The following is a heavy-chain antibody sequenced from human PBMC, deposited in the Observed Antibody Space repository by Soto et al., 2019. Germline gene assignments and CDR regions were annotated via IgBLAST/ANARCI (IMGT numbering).Heavy chain of an antibody. J-gene: IGHJ4*02. CDR3: AKDKGQEQLGGGVDY. CDR2: ISWNSGSI. CDR1: GFTFDDYA. D-gene: IGHD6-13*01. V-gene: IGHV3-9*01. Sequence: EVQLVESGGGLVQPGRSLRLSCAASGFTFDDYAMHWVRQAPGKGLEWVSGISWNSGSIGYADSVKGRFTISRDNAKNSLYLQMNSLRAEDTALYYCAKDKGQEQLGGGVDYWGQGTLVTVSS.